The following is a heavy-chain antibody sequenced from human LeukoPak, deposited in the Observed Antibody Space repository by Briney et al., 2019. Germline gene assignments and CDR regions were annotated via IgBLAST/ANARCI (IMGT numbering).Heavy chain of an antibody. D-gene: IGHD6-19*01. CDR1: GGSISSYY. J-gene: IGHJ3*02. CDR3: ARGGWTYSSGPDAFDI. CDR2: IYYSGST. V-gene: IGHV4-59*01. Sequence: PSETLSLTCTVSGGSISSYYWSWIRQPPGKGLEWIGYIYYSGSTNYNPSLKSRVTISVDTSKNQFSLKLSSVTAADTAVYYCARGGWTYSSGPDAFDIWGQGTMVTVSS.